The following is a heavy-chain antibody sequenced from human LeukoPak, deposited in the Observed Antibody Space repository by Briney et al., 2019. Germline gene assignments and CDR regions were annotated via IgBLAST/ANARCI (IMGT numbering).Heavy chain of an antibody. D-gene: IGHD3-22*01. CDR3: ARVNYYDSSGYYYVDY. Sequence: SETLSLTCTVSGGSLSSYYWSWIRQPAGKGLEWIGRIYTSGSTNYNPSLKSRVTMSVDTSKNQFSLKLSSVTAADTAVYYCARVNYYDSSGYYYVDYWGQGTLVTVSS. J-gene: IGHJ4*02. V-gene: IGHV4-4*07. CDR1: GGSLSSYY. CDR2: IYTSGST.